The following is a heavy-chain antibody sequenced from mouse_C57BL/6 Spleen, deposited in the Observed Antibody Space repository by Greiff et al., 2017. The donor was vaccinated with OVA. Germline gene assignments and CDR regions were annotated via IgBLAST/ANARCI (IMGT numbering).Heavy chain of an antibody. D-gene: IGHD3-3*01. Sequence: EVMLVESGGGLVQPGGSLSLSCAASGFTFTDYYMSWVRQPPGKALEWLGFIRNKANGYTTEYSASVKGRFTISRDNSQSILYLQMNALRAEDSATYYCAREGDAWFAYWGQGTLVTVSA. CDR3: AREGDAWFAY. CDR2: IRNKANGYTT. V-gene: IGHV7-3*01. CDR1: GFTFTDYY. J-gene: IGHJ3*01.